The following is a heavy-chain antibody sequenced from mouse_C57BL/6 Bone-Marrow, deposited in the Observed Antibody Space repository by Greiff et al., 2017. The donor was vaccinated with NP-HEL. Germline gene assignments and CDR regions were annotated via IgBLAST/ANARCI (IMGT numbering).Heavy chain of an antibody. CDR2: IDPETGGT. J-gene: IGHJ4*01. Sequence: QVQLQQSGAELVRPGASVTLSCKASGYTFTDYEMHWVKQTPVHGLEWIGAIDPETGGTAYNQKFKGKAILTADKSSSTAYMQLRSLTSEDSAVYYCTSRYSLDYWGQGTSVTVSS. D-gene: IGHD2-12*01. CDR3: TSRYSLDY. CDR1: GYTFTDYE. V-gene: IGHV1-15*01.